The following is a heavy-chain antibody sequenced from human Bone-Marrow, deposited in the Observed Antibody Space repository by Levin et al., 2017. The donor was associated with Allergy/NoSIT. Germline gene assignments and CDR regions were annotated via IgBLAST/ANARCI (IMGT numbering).Heavy chain of an antibody. V-gene: IGHV3-66*01. CDR3: ATYDSLGDAFDM. J-gene: IGHJ3*02. Sequence: GGSLRLSCAVSGSSVSDNFLGWVRQAPGKGLEFVSIIYRGGSTFYADSVRGRFLISRDESKNILYLQMNSVRAEDTAVYYCATYDSLGDAFDMWGQGTMVIVSS. CDR2: IYRGGST. D-gene: IGHD3-22*01. CDR1: GSSVSDNF.